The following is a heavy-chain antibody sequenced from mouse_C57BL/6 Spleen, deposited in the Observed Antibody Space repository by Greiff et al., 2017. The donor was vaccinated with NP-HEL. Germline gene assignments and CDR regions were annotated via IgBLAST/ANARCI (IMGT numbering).Heavy chain of an antibody. V-gene: IGHV2-2*01. J-gene: IGHJ4*01. CDR1: GFSLTSYG. D-gene: IGHD2-1*01. Sequence: VNLVESGPGLVQPSQSLSITCTVSGFSLTSYGVHWVRQSPGKGLEWLGVIWSGGSTDYNAAFISRLSISKDNSKSQVFFKMNSLQADDTAIYYCASLYGTSYYAMDYWGQGTSVTVSS. CDR2: IWSGGST. CDR3: ASLYGTSYYAMDY.